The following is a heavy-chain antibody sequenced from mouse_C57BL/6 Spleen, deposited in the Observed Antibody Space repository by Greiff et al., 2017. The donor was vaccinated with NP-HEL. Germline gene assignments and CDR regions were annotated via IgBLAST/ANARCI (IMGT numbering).Heavy chain of an antibody. Sequence: EVKLVESGGGLVKPGGSLKLSCAASGFTFSSYAMSWVRQTPEKRLEWVATISDGGSYTYYPDNVKGRFTISRDNAKNNLYLQMSHLKSEDTAMYYCARDGHGTAWFAYWGQGTLVTVSA. CDR3: ARDGHGTAWFAY. CDR2: ISDGGSYT. J-gene: IGHJ3*01. CDR1: GFTFSSYA. V-gene: IGHV5-4*01. D-gene: IGHD2-1*01.